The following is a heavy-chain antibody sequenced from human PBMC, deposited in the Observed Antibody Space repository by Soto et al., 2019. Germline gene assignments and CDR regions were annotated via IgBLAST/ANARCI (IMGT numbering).Heavy chain of an antibody. Sequence: EVQLEQSGAEVKKPGESLRISCKGSGYSFTSYWISWVRQMPGKGLEWMGRLDPSDSNTNYSPSSQGHVTISADTSISTACMQRSSLKASDTAMYYCARLQAAAGDNDLTFDYWGKGTLVTVSS. V-gene: IGHV5-10-1*01. CDR2: LDPSDSNT. CDR1: GYSFTSYW. J-gene: IGHJ4*02. D-gene: IGHD6-13*01. CDR3: ARLQAAAGDNDLTFDY.